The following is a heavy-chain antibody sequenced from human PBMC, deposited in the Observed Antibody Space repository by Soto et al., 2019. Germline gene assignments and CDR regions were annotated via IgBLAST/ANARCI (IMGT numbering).Heavy chain of an antibody. J-gene: IGHJ4*02. V-gene: IGHV3-73*01. CDR2: IRDKPNNYAT. Sequence: GGSLRLSCAASGFAFSGSSVHWVRQASGKGLEWVGRIRDKPNNYATTHAASLKGRFTISRDDSKNTAYLQMNSLETEDTAVYYCFILLTSTPGTNCWGQGTLVTVSS. D-gene: IGHD6-13*01. CDR1: GFAFSGSS. CDR3: FILLTSTPGTNC.